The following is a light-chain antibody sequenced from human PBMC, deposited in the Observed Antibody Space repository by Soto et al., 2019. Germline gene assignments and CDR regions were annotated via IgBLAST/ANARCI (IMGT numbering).Light chain of an antibody. Sequence: EIVLTQSPGTLSLSPGERATLSCRASHTISSSYLAWYQQKPGQAPRLLMYGISRRATGIPDRFSGSGSGTDFTLTINSLQAEDCAVYYCQQYYNWPRTFGQGTRLEIK. CDR3: QQYYNWPRT. CDR1: HTISSSY. J-gene: IGKJ5*01. V-gene: IGKV3-20*01. CDR2: GIS.